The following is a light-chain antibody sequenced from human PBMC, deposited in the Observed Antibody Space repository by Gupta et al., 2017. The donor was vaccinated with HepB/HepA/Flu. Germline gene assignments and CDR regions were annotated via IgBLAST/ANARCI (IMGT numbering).Light chain of an antibody. J-gene: IGKJ1*01. CDR1: QSISSQ. V-gene: IGKV1-5*03. CDR3: QQDNTYSWT. Sequence: DIQMTQSPSTLSASVGDRVTITCRASQSISSQLAWYQQRPGKAPKLLIYKASSLESGVPSRFSGSESGTEFTLTISSLQPDDFATYYCQQDNTYSWTFGQGTKVEIK. CDR2: KAS.